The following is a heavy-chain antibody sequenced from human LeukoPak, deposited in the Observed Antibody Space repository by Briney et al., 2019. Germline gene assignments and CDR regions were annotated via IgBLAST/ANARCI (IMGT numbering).Heavy chain of an antibody. J-gene: IGHJ6*03. V-gene: IGHV1-18*01. CDR2: ISAYNGNT. Sequence: GASVKVSCKASGYTFTSYGISWVRQAPGQGLEWMGWISAYNGNTNYAQKLQGRVTMTTDTSTSTAYMELRSLRSDDTAVYYCARVPGSLSRHYYYMDVWGKGTTVTVSS. CDR1: GYTFTSYG. CDR3: ARVPGSLSRHYYYMDV. D-gene: IGHD3-16*01.